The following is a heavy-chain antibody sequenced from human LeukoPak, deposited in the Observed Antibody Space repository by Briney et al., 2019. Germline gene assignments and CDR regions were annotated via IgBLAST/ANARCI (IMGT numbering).Heavy chain of an antibody. D-gene: IGHD2-15*01. J-gene: IGHJ6*03. V-gene: IGHV3-48*01. Sequence: PGGSLRLSCAASGFTFSTCSMNWVRQAPGKGLEWVSYISSSGVTIYYADSVKGRFTISRDNSKNTLYLQMNSLRAEDTAIYYCAKNGDRGAYCTGGTCYPYFYYYMDVWGKGTTVTI. CDR3: AKNGDRGAYCTGGTCYPYFYYYMDV. CDR2: ISSSGVTI. CDR1: GFTFSTCS.